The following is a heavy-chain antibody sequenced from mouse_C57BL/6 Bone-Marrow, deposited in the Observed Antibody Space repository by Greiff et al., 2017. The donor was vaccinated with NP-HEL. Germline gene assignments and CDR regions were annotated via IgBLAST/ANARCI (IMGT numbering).Heavy chain of an antibody. CDR3: TTWDGSILY. V-gene: IGHV14-4*01. J-gene: IGHJ2*01. CDR2: IDPENGDT. CDR1: GFTIKDDY. D-gene: IGHD1-1*01. Sequence: EVQLQQSGAELVRPGASVKLSCTASGFTIKDDYMHWVKQRPEQGLEWIGWIDPENGDTEYASKFQGKATITADTSSNTAYLQLSSLTSEDTAVYYCTTWDGSILYWGQGTTLTVSS.